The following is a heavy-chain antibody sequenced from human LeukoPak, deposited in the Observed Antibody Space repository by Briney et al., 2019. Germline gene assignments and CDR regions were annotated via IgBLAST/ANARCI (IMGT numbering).Heavy chain of an antibody. CDR1: GFTFSSYA. D-gene: IGHD1-26*01. CDR3: ARSAWELQRSAYYFDY. Sequence: PGGSLRLSCAASGFTFSSYAMHWVRQAPGKGLEWVAVISYDGSNKYYADSVKGRFTISRDNSKNTLYLQMNSLRAEDTAVYYCARSAWELQRSAYYFDYWGQGTLVTVSS. V-gene: IGHV3-30-3*01. CDR2: ISYDGSNK. J-gene: IGHJ4*02.